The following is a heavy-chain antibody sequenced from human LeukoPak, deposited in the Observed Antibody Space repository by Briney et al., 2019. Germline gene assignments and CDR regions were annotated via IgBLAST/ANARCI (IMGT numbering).Heavy chain of an antibody. V-gene: IGHV3-7*01. Sequence: GGSLRLSCAASGFTFSSYWMNWARQAPGKGLEWVANIKQDGSEKYYVDSVKGRFTISRDNAKNSLYLQMNSLRAEDTAVYYCARVAVAGDAFDIWGQGTMVTVSS. J-gene: IGHJ3*02. D-gene: IGHD6-19*01. CDR3: ARVAVAGDAFDI. CDR2: IKQDGSEK. CDR1: GFTFSSYW.